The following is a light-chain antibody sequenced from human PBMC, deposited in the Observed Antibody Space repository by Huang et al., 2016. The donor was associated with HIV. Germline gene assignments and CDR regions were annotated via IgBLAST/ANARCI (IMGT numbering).Light chain of an antibody. V-gene: IGKV3-15*01. Sequence: EIVMTQSPGTLSVSPGERVTLSCSANERVSSSLAWYQQVSGQAPRLLIYDASTRATGIPARLSGSGSGRNVTLTSSSLQSEDYAVYYCQQYNDWPPITFGQGTRLDIK. CDR1: ERVSSS. CDR2: DAS. J-gene: IGKJ5*01. CDR3: QQYNDWPPIT.